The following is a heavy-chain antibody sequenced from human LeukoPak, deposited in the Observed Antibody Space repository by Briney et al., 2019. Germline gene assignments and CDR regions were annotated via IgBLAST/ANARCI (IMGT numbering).Heavy chain of an antibody. J-gene: IGHJ6*02. CDR2: IKQDGSEK. D-gene: IGHD3-16*01. CDR3: ARGGGLDV. Sequence: LGGSLRLSCAASGFTFSNYWMSWVRQAPGKGLEWVANIKQDGSEKCYVDPVKGRFTISRDNAKNSLYLQMSNLRAEDTAVYFCARGGGLDVWGQGATVTVSS. V-gene: IGHV3-7*03. CDR1: GFTFSNYW.